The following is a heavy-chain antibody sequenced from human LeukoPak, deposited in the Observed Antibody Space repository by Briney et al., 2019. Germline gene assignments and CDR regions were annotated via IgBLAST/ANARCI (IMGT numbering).Heavy chain of an antibody. CDR2: IYTSGST. CDR1: GGSISSGSYY. CDR3: ARGGITRFLRVPLYGMDV. Sequence: SETLSLTCTVSGGSISSGSYYWSWIRQPAGKGLEWIGRIYTSGSTNYNPSLKSRVTISVDTSKNQFSLKLSSVTAADTAVYYCARGGITRFLRVPLYGMDVWGQGTTVTVSS. J-gene: IGHJ6*02. D-gene: IGHD3-9*01. V-gene: IGHV4-61*02.